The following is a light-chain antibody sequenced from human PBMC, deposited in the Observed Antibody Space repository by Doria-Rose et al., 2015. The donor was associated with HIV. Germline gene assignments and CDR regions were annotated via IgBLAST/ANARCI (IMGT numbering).Light chain of an antibody. CDR2: AAS. Sequence: SQPPSSLSASVGDRFTITCRAIQSISSYLNWYQQKPGKAPKLLIYAASSLQSGVPSRFSGSGSGTDFTLTISSLQPEDFAAYYCQQSCCTPSTFGQGTKLEIK. V-gene: IGKV1-39*01. CDR1: QSISSY. J-gene: IGKJ2*02. CDR3: QQSCCTPST.